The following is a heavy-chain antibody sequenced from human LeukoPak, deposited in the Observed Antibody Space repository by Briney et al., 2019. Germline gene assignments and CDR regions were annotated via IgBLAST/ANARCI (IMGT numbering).Heavy chain of an antibody. CDR2: IYYSGST. CDR3: ARFGRTHYYYYGMDV. Sequence: PSETLSLTCTVSGGSISSYYWSWIRQPPGKGLEWIGYIYYSGSTNYNPSLKSRVTISVDTSKNQFSLKLSSATAADTAVYYCARFGRTHYYYYGMDVWGQGTTVTVSS. V-gene: IGHV4-59*08. D-gene: IGHD1-14*01. J-gene: IGHJ6*02. CDR1: GGSISSYY.